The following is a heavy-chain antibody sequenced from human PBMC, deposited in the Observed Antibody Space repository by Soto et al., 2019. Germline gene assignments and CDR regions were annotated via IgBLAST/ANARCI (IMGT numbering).Heavy chain of an antibody. J-gene: IGHJ5*02. CDR2: INHSGST. D-gene: IGHD6-6*01. V-gene: IGHV4-34*01. CDR3: ARGIRYSSSFFSP. CDR1: GGSFSGYY. Sequence: PSETLSLTCAVYGGSFSGYYWSWIRQPPGKGLEWIGEINHSGSTNYNPSLKSRVTISVDTSKNQFSLKLSSVTAADTAVYYCARGIRYSSSFFSPWGQGTPVTV.